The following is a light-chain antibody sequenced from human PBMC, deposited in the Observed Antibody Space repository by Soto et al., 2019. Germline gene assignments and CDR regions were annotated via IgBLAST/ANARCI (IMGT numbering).Light chain of an antibody. V-gene: IGKV1-39*01. CDR1: QSISSY. Sequence: DLQMTQSPSSLSASVGDRVTITCRASQSISSYLNWYQQKPGKAPKLLIYAASSLQSGVPSRFSGSGSGTDFTLTISSLQPEDFATYYCQQSYNMPWTFGQGTKVEIK. CDR3: QQSYNMPWT. J-gene: IGKJ1*01. CDR2: AAS.